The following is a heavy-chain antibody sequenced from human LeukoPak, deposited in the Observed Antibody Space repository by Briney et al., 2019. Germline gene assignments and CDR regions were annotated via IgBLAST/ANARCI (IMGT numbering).Heavy chain of an antibody. D-gene: IGHD1-26*01. CDR2: IYYSGST. J-gene: IGHJ4*02. V-gene: IGHV4-39*07. CDR3: ARDGVGANTLDY. CDR1: GGSISGSSYY. Sequence: SETLSLTCTVSGGSISGSSYYWGWIRQPPGKGLEWIGSIYYSGSTYYNPSLKRRVTISVDTSKNQFSLKLSSVTAADTAVYYCARDGVGANTLDYWGQGTLVTVSS.